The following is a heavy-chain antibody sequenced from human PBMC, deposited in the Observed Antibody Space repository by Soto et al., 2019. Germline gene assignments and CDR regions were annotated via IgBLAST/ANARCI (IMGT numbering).Heavy chain of an antibody. V-gene: IGHV1-69*13. D-gene: IGHD3-22*01. Sequence: SVKVSCKASGYTFTSYDISWVRQAPGQGLEWMGGIIPIFGTANYAQKFQGRVTITADESTSTAYMELSSLRSEDTAVYYCARKRYYYDSSGYYPVGAFDIWGQGTMVTVSS. CDR3: ARKRYYYDSSGYYPVGAFDI. CDR1: GYTFTSYD. J-gene: IGHJ3*02. CDR2: IIPIFGTA.